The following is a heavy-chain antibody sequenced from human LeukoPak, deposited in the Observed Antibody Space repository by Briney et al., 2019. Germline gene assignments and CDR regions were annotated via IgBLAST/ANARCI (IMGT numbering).Heavy chain of an antibody. V-gene: IGHV4-34*01. CDR1: GGSFSGYY. CDR2: INHSGST. D-gene: IGHD6-19*01. J-gene: IGHJ3*02. Sequence: SETLSLTCAVYGGSFSGYYWSWIRQPPGKGLEWSGEINHSGSTNYNPSLKSRVTISVDTSKNQFSLKLSSVTAADTAVYYCARHDSSGWFDPFDIWGQGTMVTVSS. CDR3: ARHDSSGWFDPFDI.